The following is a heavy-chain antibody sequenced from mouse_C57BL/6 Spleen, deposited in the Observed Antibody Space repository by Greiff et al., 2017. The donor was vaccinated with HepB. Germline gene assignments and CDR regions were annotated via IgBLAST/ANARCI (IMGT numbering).Heavy chain of an antibody. J-gene: IGHJ4*01. D-gene: IGHD2-4*01. V-gene: IGHV5-12*01. Sequence: EVKVEESGGGLVQPGGSLKLSCAASGFTFSDYYMYWVRQTPEKRLEWVAYISNGGGSTYYPDTVKGRFTISRDNAKNTLYLQMSRLKSEDTAMYYCARHDYYDYDGGYYAMDYWGQGTSVTVSS. CDR3: ARHDYYDYDGGYYAMDY. CDR2: ISNGGGST. CDR1: GFTFSDYY.